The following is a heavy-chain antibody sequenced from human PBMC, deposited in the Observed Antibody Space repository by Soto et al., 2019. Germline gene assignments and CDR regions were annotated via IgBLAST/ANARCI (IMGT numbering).Heavy chain of an antibody. CDR2: ISAYNGNT. Sequence: SVKVSWKASGYAFSSYGISRVRQAPGQGLEWMGWISAYNGNTNYAQKLQGRVTMTTDTSTSTAYMELRSLRSDDTAVYYCARDLYSSGWYGWFDPWGQGTLVTVSS. J-gene: IGHJ5*02. D-gene: IGHD6-19*01. CDR3: ARDLYSSGWYGWFDP. V-gene: IGHV1-18*04. CDR1: GYAFSSYG.